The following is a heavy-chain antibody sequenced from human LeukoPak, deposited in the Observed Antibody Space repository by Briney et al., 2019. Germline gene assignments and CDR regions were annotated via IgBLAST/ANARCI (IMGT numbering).Heavy chain of an antibody. CDR3: ARGLYTDNYYYYGMDV. V-gene: IGHV1-2*02. Sequence: VKLCCTPLGSTDTRFDMQWGCRSPGQQREGKGWINPNSGGTNYAQKFQGRVTMTRDTSISTAYMELSRLRSDDTAVYYCARGLYTDNYYYYGMDVWGQGTTVTVSS. J-gene: IGHJ6*02. CDR2: INPNSGGT. D-gene: IGHD2-2*02. CDR1: GSTDTRFD.